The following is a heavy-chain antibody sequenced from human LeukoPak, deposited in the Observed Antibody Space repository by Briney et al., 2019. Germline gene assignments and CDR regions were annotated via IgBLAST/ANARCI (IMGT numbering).Heavy chain of an antibody. Sequence: SVKVSCKASGYTFTSYDISWVRQAPGQGLEWMGGIIPIFGTANYAQKFQGRVTITADESTSTAYMELSSLRSEDTAVYYCARSGSSSGYYSSWYFDYWGQGTLVTVSS. CDR1: GYTFTSYD. D-gene: IGHD3-22*01. CDR3: ARSGSSSGYYSSWYFDY. CDR2: IIPIFGTA. J-gene: IGHJ4*02. V-gene: IGHV1-69*13.